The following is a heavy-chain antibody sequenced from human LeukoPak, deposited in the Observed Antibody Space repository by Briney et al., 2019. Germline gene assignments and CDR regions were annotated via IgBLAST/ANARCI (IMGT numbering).Heavy chain of an antibody. J-gene: IGHJ4*02. V-gene: IGHV4-39*07. CDR2: IYYSGST. CDR1: GGSISSSNYY. D-gene: IGHD2-15*01. Sequence: SETLSLTCTVSGGSISSSNYYWGWIRQPPGKGLEWIGSIYYSGSTYYNPSLNSRVTISVDTSKNQFSLKLSSMTAADTAVYYCARGRIVVVVAARNPFDYWGQGTLVTVSS. CDR3: ARGRIVVVVAARNPFDY.